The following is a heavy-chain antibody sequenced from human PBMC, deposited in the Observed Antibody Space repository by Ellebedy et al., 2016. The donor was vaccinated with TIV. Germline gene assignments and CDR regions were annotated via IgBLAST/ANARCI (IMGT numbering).Heavy chain of an antibody. CDR3: AKDMLMTAYHYYDY. D-gene: IGHD2-8*01. CDR2: ISSDGSSK. V-gene: IGHV3-30*18. Sequence: PGGSLRLSCAASGFTFGSYAMHWVRQAPGKGLEWVAVISSDGSSKYYADSVKGRFTISRANSKNTMYLQMISLRAEDTAVYYCAKDMLMTAYHYYDYWGQGTLVTVSS. J-gene: IGHJ4*02. CDR1: GFTFGSYA.